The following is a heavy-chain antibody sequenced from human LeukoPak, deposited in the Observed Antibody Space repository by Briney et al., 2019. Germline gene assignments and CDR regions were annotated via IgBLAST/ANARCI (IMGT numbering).Heavy chain of an antibody. Sequence: GGSLRLSCAASGFTFTNYAMTWFRQAPGKGLEWVGFIRSKAYGGTTEYAASVKGRFTISRDDSKSIAYLQMNSLKTEDTAVYYCSGQLWPWYFDLWGRGTLVTVSS. CDR3: SGQLWPWYFDL. CDR2: IRSKAYGGTT. CDR1: GFTFTNYA. J-gene: IGHJ2*01. D-gene: IGHD5-18*01. V-gene: IGHV3-49*03.